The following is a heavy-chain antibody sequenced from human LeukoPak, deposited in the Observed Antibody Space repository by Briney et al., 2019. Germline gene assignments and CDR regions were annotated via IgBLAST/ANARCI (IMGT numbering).Heavy chain of an antibody. J-gene: IGHJ4*02. V-gene: IGHV1-2*02. Sequence: ASVKVSCKASGYTFTGYYMHRVRQAPGQGLEWMGWINPNSGGTNYAQKFQGRVTMTRDTSISTAYMELSRLRSDDTAVYYCARVSEEWELLAASLDYWGQGTLVTVSS. CDR1: GYTFTGYY. D-gene: IGHD1-26*01. CDR3: ARVSEEWELLAASLDY. CDR2: INPNSGGT.